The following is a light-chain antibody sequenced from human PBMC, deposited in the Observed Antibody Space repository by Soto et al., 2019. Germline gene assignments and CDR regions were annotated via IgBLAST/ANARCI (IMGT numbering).Light chain of an antibody. J-gene: IGKJ4*01. V-gene: IGKV3-20*01. Sequence: EIVLTQSPGTLSLSPGERATLSCRASQSVSTSYLAWYHQKPGQAPRLLIYGASSRATGIPDRFSGSGSGADFTLTISRLEPEAFAVYYCQQYGSVPLTFGGGTKVEIK. CDR2: GAS. CDR3: QQYGSVPLT. CDR1: QSVSTSY.